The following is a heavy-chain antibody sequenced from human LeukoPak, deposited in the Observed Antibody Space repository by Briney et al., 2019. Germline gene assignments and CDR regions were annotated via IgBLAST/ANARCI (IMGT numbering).Heavy chain of an antibody. CDR3: ARLAAAGELSFDY. CDR1: GYTFTSYG. D-gene: IGHD6-13*01. J-gene: IGHJ4*02. Sequence: KVSCKASGYTFTSYGISWVRQAPGQGLEWMGIIYPGDSDTRYSPSFQGQVTISADKSISTAYLQWSSLKASDTAMYYCARLAAAGELSFDYWGQGTLVTVSS. CDR2: IYPGDSDT. V-gene: IGHV5-51*01.